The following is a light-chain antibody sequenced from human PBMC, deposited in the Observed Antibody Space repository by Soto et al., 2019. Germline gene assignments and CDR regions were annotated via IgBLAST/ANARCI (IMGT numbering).Light chain of an antibody. CDR1: QSVSSH. J-gene: IGKJ4*01. CDR2: DAS. V-gene: IGKV3-11*01. CDR3: QQRSNWPPLT. Sequence: EILLTQSPATLSLSPGERATLSCRASQSVSSHLAWYQQKPGQAPRLLIYDASNRATGIPARFSGSGSGADFTLTISSLEPEDFAVYYCQQRSNWPPLTFGGGTKVEIK.